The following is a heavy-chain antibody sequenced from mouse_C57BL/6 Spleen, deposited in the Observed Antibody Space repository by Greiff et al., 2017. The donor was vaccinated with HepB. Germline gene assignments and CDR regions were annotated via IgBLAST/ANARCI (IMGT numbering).Heavy chain of an antibody. D-gene: IGHD1-1*01. Sequence: DVKLVESGGGLVKPGGSLKLSCAASGFTFSSYTMSWVRQTPEKRLEWVATISGGGGNTYYPDSVKGRFTISRDNAKNTLYLQMSSLRSEDTALYYCARGDYYGSSYGYFDVWGTGTTVTVSS. CDR1: GFTFSSYT. J-gene: IGHJ1*03. CDR3: ARGDYYGSSYGYFDV. V-gene: IGHV5-9*01. CDR2: ISGGGGNT.